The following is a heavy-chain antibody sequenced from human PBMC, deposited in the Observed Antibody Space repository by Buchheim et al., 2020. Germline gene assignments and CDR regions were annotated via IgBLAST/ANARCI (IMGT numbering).Heavy chain of an antibody. Sequence: QVQLVQSGAEVKKPGASVKVSCKASGYTFTSHGISWVRQAPGHGLEWMGWITVYNGKINYEQKFKGRVTMNTDTSTSKAYMELRSLRSDDTAVYYCARVYNGRYYNWLDPWGQGTL. CDR3: ARVYNGRYYNWLDP. CDR2: ITVYNGKI. V-gene: IGHV1-18*04. J-gene: IGHJ5*02. CDR1: GYTFTSHG. D-gene: IGHD1-26*01.